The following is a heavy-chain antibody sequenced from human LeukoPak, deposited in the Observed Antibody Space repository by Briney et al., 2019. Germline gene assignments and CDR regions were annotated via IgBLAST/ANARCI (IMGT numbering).Heavy chain of an antibody. D-gene: IGHD3-10*01. J-gene: IGHJ4*02. CDR2: MNPNSGNT. Sequence: ASVKVSCKASRYTFTSYDINWVRQATGQGLEWMGWMNPNSGNTGYAQKFQGRVTMTRNTSISTAYMELSSLRSEDTAVYYCARGGGMVRGVIPHYWGQGTLVTVSS. V-gene: IGHV1-8*01. CDR3: ARGGGMVRGVIPHY. CDR1: RYTFTSYD.